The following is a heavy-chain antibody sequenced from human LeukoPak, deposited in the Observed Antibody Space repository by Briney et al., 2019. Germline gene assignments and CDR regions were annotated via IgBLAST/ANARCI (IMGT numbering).Heavy chain of an antibody. CDR1: GFTFDDYA. J-gene: IGHJ4*02. CDR2: ISWNSGSI. V-gene: IGHV3-9*03. Sequence: GRSLRLSCAASGFTFDDYAMHWVRQAPGKGLEWVSGISWNSGSIGYADSVKGRFTISRDNAKNSLYLQMNSLRAEDMALYYCAEDMSRGGFDYWGQGTLVTVSS. D-gene: IGHD3-16*01. CDR3: AEDMSRGGFDY.